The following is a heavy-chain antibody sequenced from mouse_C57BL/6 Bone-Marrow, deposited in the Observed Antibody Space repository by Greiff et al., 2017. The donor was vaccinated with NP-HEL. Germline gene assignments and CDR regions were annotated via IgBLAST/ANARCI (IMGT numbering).Heavy chain of an antibody. V-gene: IGHV1-69*01. J-gene: IGHJ3*01. CDR1: GYTFTSYW. Sequence: QVQLQQPGAELVMPGASVKLSCKASGYTFTSYWMHWVKQRPGQGLEWIGEIDPSDSYTNYNQKFKGKSPLTVDKSSSTAYMQLSSLTSEDSAVYYWARGGYRGFAYWGQGTLVTVSA. CDR2: IDPSDSYT. D-gene: IGHD2-2*01. CDR3: ARGGYRGFAY.